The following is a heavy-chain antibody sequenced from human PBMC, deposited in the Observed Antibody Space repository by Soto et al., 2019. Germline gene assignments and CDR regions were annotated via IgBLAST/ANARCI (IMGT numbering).Heavy chain of an antibody. CDR1: GYSFTSYW. Sequence: PGESLKISCKGSGYSFTSYWISWVRQMPGKGLEWMGRIDPSDSYTNYSPSFQGHVTISADKSISTAYLQWSSLKASDTAMYYCASSPRGYCSSTSCRELGNYYGMDVWGQGTTVPVSS. J-gene: IGHJ6*02. CDR2: IDPSDSYT. D-gene: IGHD2-2*01. CDR3: ASSPRGYCSSTSCRELGNYYGMDV. V-gene: IGHV5-10-1*01.